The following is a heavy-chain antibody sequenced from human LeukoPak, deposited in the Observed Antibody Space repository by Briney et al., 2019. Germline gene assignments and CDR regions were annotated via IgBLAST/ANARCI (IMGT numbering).Heavy chain of an antibody. CDR3: ASSGSYRFDY. CDR1: GFTFSSYS. CDR2: ISSSSSSV. Sequence: GGSLRLSCAASGFTFSSYSMNWVRQAPGKGLEWVSYISSSSSSVYYADSVKGRFSISRDNAKNSLYLQMNSQRDEDTAVYYCASSGSYRFDYWGQGTLVTVSS. D-gene: IGHD1-26*01. V-gene: IGHV3-48*02. J-gene: IGHJ4*02.